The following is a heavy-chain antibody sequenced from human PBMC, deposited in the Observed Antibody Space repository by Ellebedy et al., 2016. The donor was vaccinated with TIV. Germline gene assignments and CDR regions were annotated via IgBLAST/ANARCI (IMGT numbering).Heavy chain of an antibody. CDR1: GFTFSNYW. Sequence: GESLKISCAASGFTFSNYWMHWVRQAPGKGLEWVANIKQDGSEKYYVDSVKGRFTISRDNAKNSLYMQMNSLRAEDTAVYYCARVVDSYGLRYFDYWGQGTLVTVSS. J-gene: IGHJ4*02. D-gene: IGHD5-18*01. CDR2: IKQDGSEK. V-gene: IGHV3-7*03. CDR3: ARVVDSYGLRYFDY.